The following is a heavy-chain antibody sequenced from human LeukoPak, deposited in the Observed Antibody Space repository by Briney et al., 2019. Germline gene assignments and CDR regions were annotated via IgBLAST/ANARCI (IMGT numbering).Heavy chain of an antibody. J-gene: IGHJ4*02. CDR3: ARYYYGSSGHPYYFDY. D-gene: IGHD3-22*01. CDR2: IYSGGRT. Sequence: GGSLRLSCAASGFIVSSNYMSWVRQAPGKGLEWVSVIYSGGRTYYADSVKGRFTISRDNSKNTVYLQMNSLRAEDTAVYYCARYYYGSSGHPYYFDYWGQGTLVTVSS. V-gene: IGHV3-53*01. CDR1: GFIVSSNY.